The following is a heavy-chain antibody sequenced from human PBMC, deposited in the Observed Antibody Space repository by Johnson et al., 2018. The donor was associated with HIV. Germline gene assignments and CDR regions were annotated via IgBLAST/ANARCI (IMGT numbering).Heavy chain of an antibody. D-gene: IGHD6-19*01. CDR1: GFTFSSFG. CDR3: ARAVARGQWLATGYI. CDR2: IWYDGTNK. J-gene: IGHJ3*02. Sequence: QVQLVESGGGVVQPGRSLRLSCAASGFTFSSFGMHWVRQAPGKGLEWVAVIWYDGTNKYSADSVKGRFTISRDNSKNTLYLQMNSLRAEDTAVYYCARAVARGQWLATGYIWGQGTMVTVSS. V-gene: IGHV3-30*19.